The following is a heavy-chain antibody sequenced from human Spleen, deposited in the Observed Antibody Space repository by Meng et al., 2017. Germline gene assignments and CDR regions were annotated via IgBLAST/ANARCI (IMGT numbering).Heavy chain of an antibody. V-gene: IGHV4-34*01. J-gene: IGHJ4*02. CDR3: ARGPTTMAHDFGY. Sequence: VQLQKWGAGLLKPSETLSLTCVFSGGSFSDYYWSWIRQPPGKGLEWIGEINHSGSTNYNPSLERRATISVDSSQNNLSLKLSSVTAADSAVYYCARGPTTMAHDFGYWGQGTLVTVSS. CDR1: GGSFSDYY. CDR2: INHSGST. D-gene: IGHD4-11*01.